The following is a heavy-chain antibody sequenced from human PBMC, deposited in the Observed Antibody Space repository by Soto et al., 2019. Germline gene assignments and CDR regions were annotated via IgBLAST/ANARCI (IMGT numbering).Heavy chain of an antibody. CDR3: AAGVVYADYYGMEV. V-gene: IGHV1-58*01. CDR2: IVVGSGNT. D-gene: IGHD2-8*02. CDR1: GFTFTSSA. Sequence: QMQLVQSGPEVKKPGTSVKVSCKASGFTFTSSAVQWVRQARGQRLEWIGWIVVGSGNTNYAQKFQERVTITRDMSTSTAYMELSSLRSEDTAVYYCAAGVVYADYYGMEVWGQGTTVTVSS. J-gene: IGHJ6*02.